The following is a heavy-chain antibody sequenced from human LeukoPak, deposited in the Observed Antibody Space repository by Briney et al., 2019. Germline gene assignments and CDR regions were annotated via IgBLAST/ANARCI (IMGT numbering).Heavy chain of an antibody. D-gene: IGHD5-12*01. J-gene: IGHJ4*02. CDR3: ARHGVATIPYFDY. CDR2: IYPGDSDT. V-gene: IGHV5-51*01. Sequence: GESLKISCKGSGYSFTSYWIGWVRQMPGKGLEWMGIIYPGDSDTRYSPSFQGQVTTSADKSISTAYLQWSSLKASDIAMYYCARHGVATIPYFDYWGQGTLVTVSS. CDR1: GYSFTSYW.